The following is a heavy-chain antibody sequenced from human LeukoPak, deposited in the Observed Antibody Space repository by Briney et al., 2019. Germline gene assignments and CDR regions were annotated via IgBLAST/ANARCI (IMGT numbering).Heavy chain of an antibody. CDR3: ARDLGRWRAPEYYFDY. CDR2: ISGSGGDT. J-gene: IGHJ4*02. CDR1: GLTFNSFA. D-gene: IGHD5-24*01. V-gene: IGHV3-23*01. Sequence: PGGSLRLSCAASGLTFNSFAMNWVRQAPGKGLEWVSSISGSGGDTYYADSVKVRFSISRDNAKNSLYLQMNSLRAEDTAVYYCARDLGRWRAPEYYFDYWGQGTLVTVSS.